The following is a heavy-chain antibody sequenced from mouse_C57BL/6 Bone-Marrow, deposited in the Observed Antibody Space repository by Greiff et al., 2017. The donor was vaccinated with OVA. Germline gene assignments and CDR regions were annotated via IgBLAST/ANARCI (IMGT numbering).Heavy chain of an antibody. Sequence: VQLQESGAELVRPGTSVQVSCKASGYAFTNYLIEWVKQRPGQGLEWIGVINPGSGGTNYNEQFKGKATLTADKSSSTAYMQRSSLTSEDSAVYFCAQGYDFDYWGQGTTLTVSS. D-gene: IGHD2-2*01. CDR3: AQGYDFDY. CDR2: INPGSGGT. CDR1: GYAFTNYL. V-gene: IGHV1-54*01. J-gene: IGHJ2*01.